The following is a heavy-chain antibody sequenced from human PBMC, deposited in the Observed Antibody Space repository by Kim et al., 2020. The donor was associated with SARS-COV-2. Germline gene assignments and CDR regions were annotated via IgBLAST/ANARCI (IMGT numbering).Heavy chain of an antibody. D-gene: IGHD3-10*01. J-gene: IGHJ4*02. CDR1: GYTFTSYG. CDR2: ISAYNGNT. V-gene: IGHV1-18*04. CDR3: ASTLGFGELSSFDY. Sequence: ASVNVSCKASGYTFTSYGISWVRQAPGQGLEWMGGISAYNGNTNYAQKLQGRVTRTTDTSTSTAYMELRSLRSDDTAVYYCASTLGFGELSSFDYWGQGTLVTVSS.